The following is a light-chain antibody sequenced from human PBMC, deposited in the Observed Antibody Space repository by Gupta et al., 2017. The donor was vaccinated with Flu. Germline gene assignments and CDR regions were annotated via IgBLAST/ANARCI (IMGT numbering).Light chain of an antibody. CDR1: SGHSNDA. CDR2: VNSDGSH. J-gene: IGLJ3*02. Sequence: VKLTCTLSSGHSNDAIAWHQQQPEKGPRFLMKVNSDGSHSKGDGIPDRFSGSRSGAERYLTIASLQSEDEADYYCQTWDTGIRVFGGGTKLTVL. V-gene: IGLV4-69*01. CDR3: QTWDTGIRV.